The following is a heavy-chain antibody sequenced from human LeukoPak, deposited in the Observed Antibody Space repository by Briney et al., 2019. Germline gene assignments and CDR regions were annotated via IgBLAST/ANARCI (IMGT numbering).Heavy chain of an antibody. CDR1: GGSISSGSYY. V-gene: IGHV4-61*02. Sequence: SQTLSLXCTVSGGSISSGSYYWSWIRQPAGKGLEWIGRIYTSGSTNYNPSLKSRVTISVDTSKDQFSLKLSSVTAADTAVYYCARGPAAMVGYWGQGTLVTVSS. D-gene: IGHD5-18*01. CDR2: IYTSGST. J-gene: IGHJ4*02. CDR3: ARGPAAMVGY.